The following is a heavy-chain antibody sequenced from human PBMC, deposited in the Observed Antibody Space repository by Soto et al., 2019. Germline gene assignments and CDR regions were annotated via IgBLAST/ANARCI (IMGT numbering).Heavy chain of an antibody. V-gene: IGHV3-30-3*01. CDR2: ISYDGSNK. Sequence: GGSLRLSCAASGFTFSSYAMHWVRQAPGKGLEWVAVISYDGSNKYYAESVKGRFTISKDKSMKTVYLQMNSLRVEDAAVYYCTKDRVPDGIYSFDYWGQGALVTVSS. CDR3: TKDRVPDGIYSFDY. J-gene: IGHJ4*02. CDR1: GFTFSSYA. D-gene: IGHD2-15*01.